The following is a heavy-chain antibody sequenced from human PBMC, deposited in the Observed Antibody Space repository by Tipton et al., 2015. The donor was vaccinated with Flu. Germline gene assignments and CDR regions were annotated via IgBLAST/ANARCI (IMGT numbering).Heavy chain of an antibody. CDR3: ARTIWQQQEDAFDI. Sequence: SLRLSCAASGFTFSSYWMSWVRQAPGKGLEWVANIKQDGSEKYYADSVKGRFTISRDNAKNSLYLQMNSLRAEDTAVYYCARTIWQQQEDAFDIWGQGTMVTVSS. D-gene: IGHD6-13*01. CDR1: GFTFSSYW. V-gene: IGHV3-7*01. CDR2: IKQDGSEK. J-gene: IGHJ3*02.